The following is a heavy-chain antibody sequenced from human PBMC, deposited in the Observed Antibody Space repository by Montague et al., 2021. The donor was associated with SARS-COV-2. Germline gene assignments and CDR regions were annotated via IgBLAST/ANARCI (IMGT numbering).Heavy chain of an antibody. J-gene: IGHJ4*02. Sequence: SETLSLTCTVSGYSISSGYYWGWIRQPPGKGLEWIGNIYYSGGTYNSPSLKSRVTVSVDTSKNQFSLRLSSVTAADTAVYYCARLYFGWGGYALWGQGALVTVSS. CDR3: ARLYFGWGGYAL. D-gene: IGHD3-16*01. V-gene: IGHV4-38-2*02. CDR1: GYSISSGYY. CDR2: IYYSGGT.